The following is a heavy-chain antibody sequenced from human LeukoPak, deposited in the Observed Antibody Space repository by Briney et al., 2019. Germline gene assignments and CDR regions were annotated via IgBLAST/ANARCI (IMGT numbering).Heavy chain of an antibody. J-gene: IGHJ4*02. Sequence: PSETLSLTCTVSGGSVPNFYWNWIRQSLGKRLEWIGYIYNSGSINYNPSLKSRVAISEDTSKNQFSLKLSSVTAADTAVYYCARDTAGCDYWGQGTLVTVSS. CDR2: IYNSGSI. D-gene: IGHD5-18*01. CDR1: GGSVPNFY. CDR3: ARDTAGCDY. V-gene: IGHV4-59*02.